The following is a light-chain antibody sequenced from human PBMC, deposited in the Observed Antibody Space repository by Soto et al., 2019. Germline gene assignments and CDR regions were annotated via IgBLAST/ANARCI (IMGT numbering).Light chain of an antibody. CDR3: SSFAGNNNLV. Sequence: QSALTQPPSASGSPGQSVTISCTGTSSDVGGYNYVSWYQQHPGTAPKLMISEVSKRPSGVPDRFSGSKSGNTASLTVSGHHAEEEADYCCSSFAGNNNLVFGGGTKLTVL. CDR2: EVS. J-gene: IGLJ2*01. CDR1: SSDVGGYNY. V-gene: IGLV2-8*01.